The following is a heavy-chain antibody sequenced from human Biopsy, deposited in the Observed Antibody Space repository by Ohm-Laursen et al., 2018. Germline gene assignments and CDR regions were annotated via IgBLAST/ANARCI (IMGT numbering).Heavy chain of an antibody. D-gene: IGHD2-21*02. J-gene: IGHJ4*02. Sequence: SLRLSCAASGFTFGNYAMSWVRQTPGKGLEWVSLISNRSGTKSYTDSVKGRFSISRDNSKNTLYLQMNSLRVEGTAVYFCAMEAGPCGGDCYGFFDFWGQGILGTVSS. V-gene: IGHV3-23*01. CDR2: ISNRSGTK. CDR3: AMEAGPCGGDCYGFFDF. CDR1: GFTFGNYA.